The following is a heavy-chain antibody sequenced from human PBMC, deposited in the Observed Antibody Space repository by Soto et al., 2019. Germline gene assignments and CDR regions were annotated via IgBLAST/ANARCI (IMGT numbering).Heavy chain of an antibody. CDR1: GFTFSSYG. Sequence: GGSLRLSCVVSGFTFSSYGMHWVRQAPGKGLEWVAVISYDGSNKYYADSVKGRFTISRDNSKNTLYLQMNSLRAEDTAVYYCAKDVEMATMRGGLDYWGQGTLVTVSS. V-gene: IGHV3-30*18. J-gene: IGHJ4*02. D-gene: IGHD5-12*01. CDR3: AKDVEMATMRGGLDY. CDR2: ISYDGSNK.